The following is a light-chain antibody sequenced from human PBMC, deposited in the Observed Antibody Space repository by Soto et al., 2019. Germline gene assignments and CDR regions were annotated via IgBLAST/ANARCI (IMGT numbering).Light chain of an antibody. Sequence: DIQMTQSPSSLSASVGDRVTITCRASQGIRDDLAWYQQKPGKAPKRLIYAASSLQSAVPSRFSGSRSGTEFNLTISSLQPEDFATYYCLQEHSYTRTFGQGTKVDIK. J-gene: IGKJ1*01. CDR1: QGIRDD. CDR2: AAS. CDR3: LQEHSYTRT. V-gene: IGKV1-17*01.